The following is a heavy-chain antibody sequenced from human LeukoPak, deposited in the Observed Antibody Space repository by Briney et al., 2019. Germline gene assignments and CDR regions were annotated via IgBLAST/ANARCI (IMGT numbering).Heavy chain of an antibody. D-gene: IGHD4-23*01. CDR1: GDSINSYY. V-gene: IGHV3-23*01. CDR3: AKDRPTVVTRRHYFDY. Sequence: ETLSLTCTVSGDSINSYYWSWVRQAPGKGLEWVSAISGSGGSTYCADSVKGRFTISRDNSKNTLYLQMNSLRAEDTAVYYCAKDRPTVVTRRHYFDYWGQGILVTVSS. CDR2: ISGSGGST. J-gene: IGHJ4*02.